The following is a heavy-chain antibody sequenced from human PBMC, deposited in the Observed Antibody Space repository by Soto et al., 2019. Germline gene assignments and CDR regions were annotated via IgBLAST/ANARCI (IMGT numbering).Heavy chain of an antibody. CDR3: SRGTSIPASGAY. V-gene: IGHV1-18*01. CDR1: GYTFTNYG. CDR2: VSAYNGER. D-gene: IGHD6-6*01. J-gene: IGHJ4*01. Sequence: QVQLVQSGAEVKKPGASVKVSCKASGYTFTNYGINWVRQAPGQGLEWLGWVSAYNGERRYAQRVQARVIMTTDTPTTTADMELRSLRSDDTAVYYCSRGTSIPASGAYWGQGTLVTVSS.